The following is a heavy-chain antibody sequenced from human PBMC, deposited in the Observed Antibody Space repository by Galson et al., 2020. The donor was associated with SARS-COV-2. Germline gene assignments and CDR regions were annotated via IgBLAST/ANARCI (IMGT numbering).Heavy chain of an antibody. CDR1: GGSISSGGYY. D-gene: IGHD4-17*01. Sequence: SETLSLTCTVSGGSISSGGYYWSWIRQHPGKGLEWIGYIYYSGSTYYTPSLKSRVTISVDTSKNQFSLKLSSVTAADTAVYYCALATVPNNWFDPWGQGTLVTVSS. CDR2: IYYSGST. CDR3: ALATVPNNWFDP. V-gene: IGHV4-31*03. J-gene: IGHJ5*02.